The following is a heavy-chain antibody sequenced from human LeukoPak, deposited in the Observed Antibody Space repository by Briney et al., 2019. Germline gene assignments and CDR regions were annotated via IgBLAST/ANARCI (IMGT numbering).Heavy chain of an antibody. CDR2: IYSDGSRT. V-gene: IGHV3-64D*06. J-gene: IGHJ4*02. Sequence: PRGSLRLSCAASGFTFSSFAMHWVRQAPGKGLEYLSAIYSDGSRTYYADSVKGRSTISRDSSKNTLYFEMSSLRVEDTAVYYCVKSPGSGWPVWGQGTLLTVSS. D-gene: IGHD6-19*01. CDR3: VKSPGSGWPV. CDR1: GFTFSSFA.